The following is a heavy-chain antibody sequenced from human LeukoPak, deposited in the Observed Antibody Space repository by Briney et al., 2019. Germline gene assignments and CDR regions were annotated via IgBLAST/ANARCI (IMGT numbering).Heavy chain of an antibody. CDR3: AREGSGSYYGGDY. V-gene: IGHV4-34*01. CDR1: GGSFSGYY. D-gene: IGHD3-10*01. CDR2: INHSGST. J-gene: IGHJ4*02. Sequence: SETLSLTCAVYGGSFSGYYWSWIRQPPGKGLEWIGEINHSGSTNYNPSLKSRVTISVDTSKNQFSLKLSSVTAADTAVYYCAREGSGSYYGGDYWGQGTLVTVSS.